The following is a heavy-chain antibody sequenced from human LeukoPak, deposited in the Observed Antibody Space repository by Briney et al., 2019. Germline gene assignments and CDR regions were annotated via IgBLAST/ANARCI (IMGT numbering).Heavy chain of an antibody. CDR3: ARDNYDSSGYYFD. V-gene: IGHV3-48*03. CDR2: ISSSGSTM. D-gene: IGHD3-22*01. J-gene: IGHJ4*02. Sequence: GGSLRLSCAASGFTFSSYEMNWVRQAPGKGLEWVSYISSSGSTMYSADSVKGRFTISRDNAKNSLYLQMNSLRAKDTAVYYCARDNYDSSGYYFDWGQGTLVTVSS. CDR1: GFTFSSYE.